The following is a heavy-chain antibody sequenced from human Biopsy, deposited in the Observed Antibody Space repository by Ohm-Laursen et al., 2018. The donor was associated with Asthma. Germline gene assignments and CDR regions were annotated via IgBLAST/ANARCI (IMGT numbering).Heavy chain of an antibody. D-gene: IGHD5-12*01. J-gene: IGHJ6*02. V-gene: IGHV1-69*15. Sequence: GSSVKVSCKASGGTFSSNSINWVRQAPGQGLEWMGRIIPIFGPTNYAQKFQGRVTISADDSTSTAYMELSSLSSEDTAVYYCARGYSGSDRIVYYYSSLEVWGQGTTVTVSS. CDR2: IIPIFGPT. CDR3: ARGYSGSDRIVYYYSSLEV. CDR1: GGTFSSNS.